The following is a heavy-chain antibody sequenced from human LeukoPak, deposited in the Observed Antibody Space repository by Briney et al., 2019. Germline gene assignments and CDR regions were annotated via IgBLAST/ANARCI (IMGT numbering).Heavy chain of an antibody. Sequence: SETLSLTCTVSGGSISSHYWSWIRQPPGKGLELTGYIYYSGSTNYNPSLKSRVTISVDTSKNQFSLKLSSVTAADTAVYYCARFRDAFDIWGQGTMVTVSS. J-gene: IGHJ3*02. CDR1: GGSISSHY. V-gene: IGHV4-59*11. CDR2: IYYSGST. CDR3: ARFRDAFDI.